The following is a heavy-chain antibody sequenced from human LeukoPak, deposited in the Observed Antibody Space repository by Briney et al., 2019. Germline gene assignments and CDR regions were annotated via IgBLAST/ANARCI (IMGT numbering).Heavy chain of an antibody. CDR3: ATSSDFWSGYYL. J-gene: IGHJ4*02. D-gene: IGHD3-3*01. V-gene: IGHV3-7*01. CDR2: IKQDGSEK. Sequence: PGGSLRLSCAGSGFTFSSYWMSWVRQAPGKGLEWVANIKQDGSEKYYVDSVKGRFTISRDNAKNSLYLQMNSLRAEDTAVYYCATSSDFWSGYYLWGQGTLVTVSS. CDR1: GFTFSSYW.